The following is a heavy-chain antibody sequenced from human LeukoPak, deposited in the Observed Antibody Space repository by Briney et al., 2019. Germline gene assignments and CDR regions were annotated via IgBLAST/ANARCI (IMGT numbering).Heavy chain of an antibody. CDR2: ISSSSSYI. D-gene: IGHD6-13*01. Sequence: GGSLRLSCAASGFTFSSYSMNWVRQAPGKGLEWVSSISSSSSYIYYADSVKGRFTISRDNAKNSLYLQMNSLRAEDTAVYYCAILRLRQLGIGFIDYWGQGTLVTVSS. J-gene: IGHJ4*02. CDR1: GFTFSSYS. V-gene: IGHV3-21*01. CDR3: AILRLRQLGIGFIDY.